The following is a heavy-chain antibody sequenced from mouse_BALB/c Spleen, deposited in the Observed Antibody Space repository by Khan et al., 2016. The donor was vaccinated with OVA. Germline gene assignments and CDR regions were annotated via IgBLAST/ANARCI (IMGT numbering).Heavy chain of an antibody. D-gene: IGHD1-1*01. J-gene: IGHJ2*01. CDR2: TNPTNGRT. Sequence: VQLQQSGAELVKAGASVKMSCKASGYTFTSYWMHWVKQRLGQGLEWFAETNPTNGRTYYNEKFKSKATLTVDKSSSTAYMLLSGPTFEDSVVYYCARMKKIVATYLDYWGQGTTLTVSS. CDR1: GYTFTSYW. CDR3: ARMKKIVATYLDY. V-gene: IGHV1S81*02.